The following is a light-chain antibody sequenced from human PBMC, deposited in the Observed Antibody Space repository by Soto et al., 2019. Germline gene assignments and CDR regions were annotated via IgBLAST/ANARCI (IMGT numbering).Light chain of an antibody. CDR2: RTS. V-gene: IGKV3-15*01. J-gene: IGKJ4*01. CDR3: HQYNNWPRAT. Sequence: EIVMTQSPATLSVSPGERATLSCRASQSISSNLAWYQQKPGQAPRLLMFRTSSRATGFPARFSGSGSGTEFNPTISSLQSEDFGVYYCHQYNNWPRATFGGGTKVEIK. CDR1: QSISSN.